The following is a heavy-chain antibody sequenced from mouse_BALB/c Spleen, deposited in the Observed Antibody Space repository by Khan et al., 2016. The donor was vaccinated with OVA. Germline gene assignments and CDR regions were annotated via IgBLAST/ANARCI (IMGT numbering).Heavy chain of an antibody. CDR1: GYTFTNYG. CDR3: ARCGNYWYVDV. Sequence: QIQLVQSGPELKKPGETVKISCKASGYTFTNYGINWVTQAPGKGLKWMGWINTYTGEPTYADDFKGRFAFSLETSASSAYLQINNLKHEDTATYFCARCGNYWYVDVWGAGTTVTVSS. D-gene: IGHD1-1*02. CDR2: INTYTGEP. V-gene: IGHV9-3-1*01. J-gene: IGHJ1*01.